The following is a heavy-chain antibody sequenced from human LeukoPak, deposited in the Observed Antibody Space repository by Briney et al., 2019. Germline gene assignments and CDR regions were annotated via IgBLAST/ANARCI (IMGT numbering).Heavy chain of an antibody. CDR1: GGSFSGYY. CDR3: ARGVHYYDSSGYYYGSWFDP. J-gene: IGHJ5*02. V-gene: IGHV4-34*01. D-gene: IGHD3-22*01. Sequence: NSSETLSLTCAVYGGSFSGYYWSWTRQPPGKGLEWIGEINHSGSTNYNPSLKSRVTISVDTSKNQFSLKLSSVTAADTAVYYCARGVHYYDSSGYYYGSWFDPWGQGTLVTVSS. CDR2: INHSGST.